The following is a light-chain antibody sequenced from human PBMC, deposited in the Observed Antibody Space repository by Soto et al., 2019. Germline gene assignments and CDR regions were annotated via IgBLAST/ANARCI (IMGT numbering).Light chain of an antibody. CDR2: DVT. CDR1: SSDVGAYNY. V-gene: IGLV2-14*01. J-gene: IGLJ1*01. Sequence: QSVLTHPASVSGSPGQSVTISCTGTSSDVGAYNYVSWYQQHPGKAPKLMIYDVTNRPSGVSSRFSGSKSGNTASLSISGLQAEDEADYYCSSYTANSTPYVFGTGTKLTVL. CDR3: SSYTANSTPYV.